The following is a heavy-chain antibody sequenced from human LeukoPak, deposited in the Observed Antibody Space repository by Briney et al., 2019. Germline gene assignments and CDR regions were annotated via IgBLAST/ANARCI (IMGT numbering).Heavy chain of an antibody. V-gene: IGHV3-30*04. Sequence: HPGGSLRLSCVSSGFTFISFSMHWVRQAPGNGLEWVAVISHDGSHKSYADSVRGRFTISRDNSKNTLSLQMNTPRPEDTALFYCARYPNRRADSGGDYFDHWGQGTMVTVSS. CDR2: ISHDGSHK. CDR3: ARYPNRRADSGGDYFDH. D-gene: IGHD4-23*01. CDR1: GFTFISFS. J-gene: IGHJ4*02.